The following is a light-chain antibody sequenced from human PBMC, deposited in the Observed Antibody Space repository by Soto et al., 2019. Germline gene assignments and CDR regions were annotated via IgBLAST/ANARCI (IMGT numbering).Light chain of an antibody. CDR3: QVWDSSSDRVV. V-gene: IGLV3-21*04. J-gene: IGLJ2*01. Sequence: SYELTQPPSVSVAPGKTARITCGGTTIGSKSVHWYQQKQGQAPVLVIYYDNDRPSGIPERFSGSNSGNTATLTISRVEAGDEADYYCQVWDSSSDRVVFGGGTKLTVL. CDR2: YDN. CDR1: TIGSKS.